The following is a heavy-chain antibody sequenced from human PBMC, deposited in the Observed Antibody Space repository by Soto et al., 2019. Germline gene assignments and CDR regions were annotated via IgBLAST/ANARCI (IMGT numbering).Heavy chain of an antibody. D-gene: IGHD4-17*01. J-gene: IGHJ1*01. CDR1: GYTFTSYY. CDR3: ATRARYGDYVRYFQH. CDR2: FDPEDGET. Sequence: ASVKVSCKASGYTFTSYYTHWVRQAPGKGLEWMGGFDPEDGETIYAQKFQGRVTMTEDTSTDTAYMELSSLRSEDTAVYYCATRARYGDYVRYFQHWGQGTLVTVSS. V-gene: IGHV1-24*01.